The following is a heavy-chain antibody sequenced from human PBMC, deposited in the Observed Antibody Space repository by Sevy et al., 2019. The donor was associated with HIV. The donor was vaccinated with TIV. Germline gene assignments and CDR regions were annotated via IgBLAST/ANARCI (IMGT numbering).Heavy chain of an antibody. Sequence: ASVKVSCKASGYTFTGYYMHWVRQAPGQGLEWMGWINPNSGGTNYAQKFQGRVTMTRDTSISTAYMELIRLRSDDTAVYYCARGGIVVVPAALNYYYYYGMDVWGQGTTVTVSS. CDR3: ARGGIVVVPAALNYYYYYGMDV. D-gene: IGHD2-2*01. CDR1: GYTFTGYY. CDR2: INPNSGGT. V-gene: IGHV1-2*02. J-gene: IGHJ6*02.